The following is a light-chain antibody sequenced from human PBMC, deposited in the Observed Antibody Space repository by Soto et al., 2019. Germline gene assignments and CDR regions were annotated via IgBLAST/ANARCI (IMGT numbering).Light chain of an antibody. Sequence: QAVVTQPPSASGTPGQRVTISCSGSTSNIGSNAVSWYQQLPGTAPKLLIYSNNQRPSWVPDRFSGSKSGTSASLAISGLQSEDEADYYCAAWDDSLNGRGVFGGGTKVTVL. CDR3: AAWDDSLNGRGV. CDR1: TSNIGSNA. J-gene: IGLJ3*02. V-gene: IGLV1-44*01. CDR2: SNN.